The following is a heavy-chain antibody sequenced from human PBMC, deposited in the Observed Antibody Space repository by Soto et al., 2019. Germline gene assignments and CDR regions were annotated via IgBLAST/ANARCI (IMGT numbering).Heavy chain of an antibody. CDR3: APFDWLTHY. CDR2: IYYSGST. Sequence: QLQLQESGPGLVKPSETLSLTCTVSGGSISSSSYYWGWIRQTPGKGLEWIGSIYYSGSTDYSPSLKSRVTISVDTSKNQFSLKLSSVTAADTAVYYCAPFDWLTHYWGQGTLVTVSS. J-gene: IGHJ4*02. D-gene: IGHD3-9*01. V-gene: IGHV4-39*01. CDR1: GGSISSSSYY.